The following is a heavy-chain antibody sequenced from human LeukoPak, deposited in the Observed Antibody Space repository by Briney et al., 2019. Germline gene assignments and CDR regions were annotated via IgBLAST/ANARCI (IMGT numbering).Heavy chain of an antibody. CDR2: INPNSGGT. D-gene: IGHD6-13*01. CDR3: ARDSGAADARFDP. Sequence: ASVKVSCKASGYTFTGYYMHWVRQAPGQGLEWMGWINPNSGGTNYAQKFQGRVTMTRDTSISTAYMELSRLRSDGTAVYYCARDSGAADARFDPWGQGTLVTVSS. V-gene: IGHV1-2*02. J-gene: IGHJ5*02. CDR1: GYTFTGYY.